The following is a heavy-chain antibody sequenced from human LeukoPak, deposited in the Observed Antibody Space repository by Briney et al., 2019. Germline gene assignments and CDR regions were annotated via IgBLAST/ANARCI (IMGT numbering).Heavy chain of an antibody. CDR3: ARGVYIAAAQYGY. J-gene: IGHJ4*02. CDR1: GGSIISYY. D-gene: IGHD6-13*01. Sequence: SETLSLPCTGSGGSIISYYWSWIRQPPGKGLEGIGYIYYSGTTNYNYSLKSRVTISVDTSKNQFSLKLSSVTAADTAVYYCARGVYIAAAQYGYWGQGTLVTVSS. CDR2: IYYSGTT. V-gene: IGHV4-59*01.